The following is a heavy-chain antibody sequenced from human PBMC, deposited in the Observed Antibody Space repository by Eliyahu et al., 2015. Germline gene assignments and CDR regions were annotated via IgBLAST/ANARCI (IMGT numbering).Heavy chain of an antibody. CDR3: ARREGNWNFVY. CDR1: GYSISSGYY. D-gene: IGHD1-1*01. Sequence: QVQLQESGPGLVKPSETLSLTCAVSGYSISSGYYWGWIRQPPGKGLEWIGSIYHSGSTYYNPSLKSRVTISVDTSKNQFSLKLSSVTAADTAVYYCARREGNWNFVYWGQGTLVTVSS. CDR2: IYHSGST. J-gene: IGHJ4*02. V-gene: IGHV4-38-2*01.